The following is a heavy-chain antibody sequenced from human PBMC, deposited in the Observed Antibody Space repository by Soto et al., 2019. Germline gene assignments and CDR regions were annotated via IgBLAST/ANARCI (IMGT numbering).Heavy chain of an antibody. CDR3: AKSGTKSPKARGAFDI. CDR1: GFTFSSYA. Sequence: EVQLLESGGGLVQPGGSLRLSCAASGFTFSSYAMSWVRQAPGKGLEWVSAISGSGGSTYYADSVKGRFTISRDNSKNTLYLQMNSLRAEDTAVYYCAKSGTKSPKARGAFDIWGQGTMVTVSS. V-gene: IGHV3-23*01. J-gene: IGHJ3*02. CDR2: ISGSGGST. D-gene: IGHD6-25*01.